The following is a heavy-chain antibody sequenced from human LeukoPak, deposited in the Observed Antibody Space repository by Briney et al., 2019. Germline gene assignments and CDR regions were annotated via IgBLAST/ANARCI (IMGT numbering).Heavy chain of an antibody. CDR3: ARGRRYYDSSGYYRVPRNSRPFDY. CDR2: IYYSGST. CDR1: GGSISSYY. D-gene: IGHD3-22*01. Sequence: SETLSLTCTVSGGSISSYYWSWIRQPPGKGLEWIGYIYYSGSTNYNPSLKSRVTISVDTSKNQFSLKLSSVTAADTAVYYCARGRRYYDSSGYYRVPRNSRPFDYWGQGTLVTVSS. V-gene: IGHV4-59*12. J-gene: IGHJ4*02.